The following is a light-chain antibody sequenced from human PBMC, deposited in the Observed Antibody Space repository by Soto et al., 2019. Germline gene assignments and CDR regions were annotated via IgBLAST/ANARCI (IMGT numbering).Light chain of an antibody. CDR2: GAS. V-gene: IGKV3-15*01. CDR1: QSVSSN. CDR3: QQYNNWPWT. J-gene: IGKJ1*01. Sequence: EIVMTQSPATLSVSPGERATLSCRASQSVSSNLAWYQQKPGQAPRLLIYGASTRATGIPARFSGSGSGTDFTLTISSLEPEDFAVYSCQQYNNWPWTFGQGTKVDI.